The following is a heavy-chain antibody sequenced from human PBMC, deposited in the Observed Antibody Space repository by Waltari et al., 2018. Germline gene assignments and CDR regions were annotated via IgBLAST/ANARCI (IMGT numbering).Heavy chain of an antibody. Sequence: EVQLVESGGGLVQPGGSLRLPCVAAGFSFSSCWRSGVRQAPGKGLEWVANTNLDGGEKYYVDSVKGRFTISRDNARNSLYLQMNSLRADDSAVYYCARDRSVYDGNYFDFWGQGTLVSVSS. CDR1: GFSFSSCW. D-gene: IGHD5-12*01. J-gene: IGHJ4*02. V-gene: IGHV3-7*01. CDR2: TNLDGGEK. CDR3: ARDRSVYDGNYFDF.